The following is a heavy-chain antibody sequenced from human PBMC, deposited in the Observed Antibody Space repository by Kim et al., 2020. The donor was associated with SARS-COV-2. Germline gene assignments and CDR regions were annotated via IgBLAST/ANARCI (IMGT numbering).Heavy chain of an antibody. V-gene: IGHV4-39*01. CDR2: IYYSGST. Sequence: SETLSLTCTVSGGSISSSSYYWGWIRQPPGKGLEWIGSIYYSGSTYYNPSLKSRVTISVDTSKNQFSLKLSSVTAADTAVYYCARLTSGYSYGSFDYWG. J-gene: IGHJ4*01. CDR1: GGSISSSSYY. CDR3: ARLTSGYSYGSFDY. D-gene: IGHD5-18*01.